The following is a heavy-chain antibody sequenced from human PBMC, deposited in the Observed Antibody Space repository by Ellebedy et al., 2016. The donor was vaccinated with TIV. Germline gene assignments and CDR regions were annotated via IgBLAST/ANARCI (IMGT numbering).Heavy chain of an antibody. V-gene: IGHV1-69*04. J-gene: IGHJ5*02. D-gene: IGHD2-2*02. CDR3: ARGYRTSNWFNP. CDR1: GGTFSSYA. CDR2: IIPILGIA. Sequence: SVKVSXXASGGTFSSYAISWVRQAPGQGLEWMGRIIPILGIANYAQKFQGRVTITADKSTSTAYMELSSLRSEDTAVYYCARGYRTSNWFNPWGQGTLVTVSS.